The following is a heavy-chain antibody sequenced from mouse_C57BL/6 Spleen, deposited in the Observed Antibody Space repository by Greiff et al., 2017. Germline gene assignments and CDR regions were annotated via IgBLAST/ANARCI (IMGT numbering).Heavy chain of an antibody. Sequence: QVQLQQPGAELVKPGASVKLSCKASGYTFTSYWMQWVKQRPGQGLEWIGEIDPSDSYTNYNQKFKGKATLTVDTSSSTAYMQLSSLTSEDSAVYYGARGADYWGQGTTLTVSS. CDR1: GYTFTSYW. CDR2: IDPSDSYT. J-gene: IGHJ2*01. V-gene: IGHV1-50*01. CDR3: ARGADY.